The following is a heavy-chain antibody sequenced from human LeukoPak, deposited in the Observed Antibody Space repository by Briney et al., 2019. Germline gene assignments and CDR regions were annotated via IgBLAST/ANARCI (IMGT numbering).Heavy chain of an antibody. CDR3: ERFRFGGYNDY. CDR2: ISTSGST. Sequence: SETLSLTCTVSGGSISSYYWSWVRQPPGKGLEWIGYISTSGSTNYNPSLKSRVTISADTSKNQFSLRLSSVTAADTAVYFCERFRFGGYNDYWGQGTLVTVSS. V-gene: IGHV4-4*09. J-gene: IGHJ4*02. CDR1: GGSISSYY. D-gene: IGHD5-24*01.